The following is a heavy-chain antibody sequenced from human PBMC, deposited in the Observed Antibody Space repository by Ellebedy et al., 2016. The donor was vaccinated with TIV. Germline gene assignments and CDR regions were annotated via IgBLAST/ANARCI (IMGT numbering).Heavy chain of an antibody. Sequence: MPSETLSLTCTVSGGSVTSSNYSWSWIRQPPGKRLEWIGHIYYSGNTNFSPSLKSRVTISVDTSKNQFSLKLNSVTAADTAVYYCARENYDILTGGIDCWGQGTPVTVSS. V-gene: IGHV4-61*01. D-gene: IGHD3-9*01. CDR1: GGSVTSSNYS. J-gene: IGHJ4*02. CDR3: ARENYDILTGGIDC. CDR2: IYYSGNT.